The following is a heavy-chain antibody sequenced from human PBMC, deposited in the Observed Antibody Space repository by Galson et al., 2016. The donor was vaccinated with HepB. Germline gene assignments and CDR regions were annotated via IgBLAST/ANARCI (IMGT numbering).Heavy chain of an antibody. CDR3: TRGTLGTTASMAFDY. V-gene: IGHV4-4*02. CDR1: GGSISNNYW. J-gene: IGHJ4*02. D-gene: IGHD1/OR15-1a*01. Sequence: ETLSLTCAVSGGSISNNYWWSWVRQSPGEGLEWIGEIYQTGTANYNPSFTSRATISVDKSKNEISLRLGSVTAADTAVYYCTRGTLGTTASMAFDYWGQGTLVSVS. CDR2: IYQTGTA.